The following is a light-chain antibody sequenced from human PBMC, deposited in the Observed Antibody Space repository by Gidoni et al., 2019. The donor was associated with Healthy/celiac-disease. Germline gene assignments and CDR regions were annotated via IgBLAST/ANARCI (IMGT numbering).Light chain of an antibody. J-gene: IGLJ2*01. CDR3: GTWDSSLSAGL. Sequence: QSVLTQPPSVSAATGQKVTISCSGRSSNIGNNYVSWYQQLPGTAPKLLIYDNNKRPSGIPDRFSGSKSGTSATLGITGLQTGDEADYYCGTWDSSLSAGLFGGGTKLTVL. V-gene: IGLV1-51*01. CDR2: DNN. CDR1: SSNIGNNY.